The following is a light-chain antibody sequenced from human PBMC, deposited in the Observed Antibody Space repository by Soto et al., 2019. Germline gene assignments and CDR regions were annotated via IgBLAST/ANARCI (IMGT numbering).Light chain of an antibody. CDR3: QTWGTGGWE. J-gene: IGLJ3*02. CDR2: LNSDGSH. CDR1: SGHSSYA. V-gene: IGLV4-69*01. Sequence: QSVLTQSPSASASLGASVKLTCTLSSGHSSYAIAWHQQQPEKGPRYLMKLNSDGSHSKGDGIPDRFSGSSSGAERYLTISSLQSEDEADYYCQTWGTGGWEFGGGTMVTVL.